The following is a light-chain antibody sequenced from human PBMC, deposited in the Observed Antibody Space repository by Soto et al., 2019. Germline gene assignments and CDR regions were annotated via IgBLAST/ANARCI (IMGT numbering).Light chain of an antibody. J-gene: IGLJ1*01. CDR2: EVT. CDR1: SSDVGTSNY. Sequence: QSVLTQPPSASGSPGQSVTISCTGTSSDVGTSNYVSWYQQHPGKAPKLMIYEVTKRPSGVPDRFSGSKSGNTASLTVSGLQADDEADYYCTSRSCTHILYVFGTGTKVTVL. CDR3: TSRSCTHILYV. V-gene: IGLV2-8*01.